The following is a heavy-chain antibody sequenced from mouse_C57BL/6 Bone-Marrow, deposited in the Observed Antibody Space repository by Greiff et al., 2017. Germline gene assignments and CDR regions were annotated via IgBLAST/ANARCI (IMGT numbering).Heavy chain of an antibody. CDR3: ARGVNWVFDY. V-gene: IGHV1-54*01. CDR2: INPGSGGT. CDR1: GYAFTNYL. D-gene: IGHD4-1*01. Sequence: VKLMESGAELVRPGTSVKVSCKASGYAFTNYLIEWVKQRPGQGLEWIGVINPGSGGTNYNEKFKGKATLTADKSSSTAYMQLSSLTSEDSAVYFCARGVNWVFDYWGQGTTLTVSS. J-gene: IGHJ2*01.